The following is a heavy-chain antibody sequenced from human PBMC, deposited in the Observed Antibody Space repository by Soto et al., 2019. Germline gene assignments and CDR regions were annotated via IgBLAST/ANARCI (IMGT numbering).Heavy chain of an antibody. CDR1: GGPISSSSYY. CDR2: IYYSGST. CDR3: ARTPDYYYYGMDV. Sequence: SETLSLTCTVSGGPISSSSYYWGWIRQPPGKGLEWIGSIYYSGSTYYNPSLKSRVTISVDTSKNQFSLKLSSVTAADTAVYYCARTPDYYYYGMDVWGQGTTVTVSS. J-gene: IGHJ6*02. V-gene: IGHV4-39*01.